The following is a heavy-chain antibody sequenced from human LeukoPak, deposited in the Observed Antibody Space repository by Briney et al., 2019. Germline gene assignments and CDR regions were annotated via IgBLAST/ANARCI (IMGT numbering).Heavy chain of an antibody. CDR2: INSDGSST. Sequence: GGSLRLSCAASGFTFSSYWMHWVRQAPGKGLVWVSRINSDGSSTSYADSVKGRFTISRDNAKNTPYLQMNSLRAEDTAVYYCARGDYDFWSGYPYYYYMDVWGKGTTVTVSS. J-gene: IGHJ6*03. CDR3: ARGDYDFWSGYPYYYYMDV. V-gene: IGHV3-74*01. D-gene: IGHD3-3*01. CDR1: GFTFSSYW.